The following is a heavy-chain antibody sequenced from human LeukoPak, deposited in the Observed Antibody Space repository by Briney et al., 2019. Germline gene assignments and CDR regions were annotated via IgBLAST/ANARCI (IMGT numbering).Heavy chain of an antibody. J-gene: IGHJ5*02. D-gene: IGHD3-10*01. CDR1: GGSISSYY. Sequence: SETLSLTRILSGGSISSYYWSWIRQPAGKGLERIGRIYTSGSTNYNPSLKSRVTMSVDTSKNQFSLKLSSVTAADTAVYYCARESPGAYEDRHYYGSGSYSGAGYFDPWGQGTLVTVSS. V-gene: IGHV4-4*07. CDR2: IYTSGST. CDR3: ARESPGAYEDRHYYGSGSYSGAGYFDP.